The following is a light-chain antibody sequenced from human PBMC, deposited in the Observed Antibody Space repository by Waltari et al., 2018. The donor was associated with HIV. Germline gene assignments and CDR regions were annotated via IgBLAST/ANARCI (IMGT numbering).Light chain of an antibody. CDR2: DVS. Sequence: QSALPQPASVSGSPGQSITIFCTGTSSHVGGYNYVSWYQQHPGKAPKLMIYDVSNRPSGVSNRFSGSKSGNTASLTISGLQAEDEADYYCSSYTSSSTPYVFGTGTKVTVL. CDR1: SSHVGGYNY. J-gene: IGLJ1*01. V-gene: IGLV2-14*03. CDR3: SSYTSSSTPYV.